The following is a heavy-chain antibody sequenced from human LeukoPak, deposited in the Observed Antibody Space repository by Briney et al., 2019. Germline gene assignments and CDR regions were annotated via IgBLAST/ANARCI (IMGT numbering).Heavy chain of an antibody. J-gene: IGHJ3*02. CDR2: ISSSSSYI. V-gene: IGHV3-21*01. CDR1: GFTFSSYS. CDR3: ARDDGLSAFDI. D-gene: IGHD6-19*01. Sequence: KAGGSLRLSCAASGFTFSSYSMNWVRQAPGKGLEWVSSISSSSSYIYYADSVKGRFTISRDNAENSLYLQMNSLRAEDTAVYYCARDDGLSAFDIWGQGTMVTVSS.